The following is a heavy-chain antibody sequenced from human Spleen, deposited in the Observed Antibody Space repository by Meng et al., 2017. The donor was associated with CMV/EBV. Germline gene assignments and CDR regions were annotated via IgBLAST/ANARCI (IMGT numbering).Heavy chain of an antibody. D-gene: IGHD2-2*02. V-gene: IGHV1-2*02. Sequence: ASVKVSCKASGYTFTAHYFHWVRQAPGQGLEWMGWIHPHRGDTNYAQQFQGRVTLTRDTSISTAYMELSRLRSDDTAVYYCARVYCDTISCYSQVSWFDPWGQGTLVTVSS. CDR1: GYTFTAHY. CDR2: IHPHRGDT. J-gene: IGHJ5*02. CDR3: ARVYCDTISCYSQVSWFDP.